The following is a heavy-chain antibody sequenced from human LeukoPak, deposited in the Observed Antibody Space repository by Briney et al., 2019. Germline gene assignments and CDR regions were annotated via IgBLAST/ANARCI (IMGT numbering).Heavy chain of an antibody. CDR3: AKPYGSGSYYFDY. J-gene: IGHJ4*02. Sequence: GGSLRLSCAASGFTFSSYSMNWVRQAPGKGLEWVSHITASGTAMFYADSVKGRFTISRDNSKNTLYLQMNSLRAEDTAVYYCAKPYGSGSYYFDYWGQGTLVTVSS. CDR1: GFTFSSYS. D-gene: IGHD3-10*01. CDR2: ITASGTAM. V-gene: IGHV3-23*01.